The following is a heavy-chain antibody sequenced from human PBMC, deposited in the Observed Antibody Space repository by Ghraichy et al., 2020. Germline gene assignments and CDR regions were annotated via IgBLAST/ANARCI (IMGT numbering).Heavy chain of an antibody. CDR3: VLLTVTRSSYWYFDL. D-gene: IGHD4-17*01. Sequence: SVKVSCKASGGTFSSYAISWVRQAPGQGLEWMGGIIPIFGTANYAQKFQGRVTITADESTSTAYMELSSLRSEDTAVYYCVLLTVTRSSYWYFDLGGRGTLVTVSS. CDR1: GGTFSSYA. J-gene: IGHJ2*01. CDR2: IIPIFGTA. V-gene: IGHV1-69*13.